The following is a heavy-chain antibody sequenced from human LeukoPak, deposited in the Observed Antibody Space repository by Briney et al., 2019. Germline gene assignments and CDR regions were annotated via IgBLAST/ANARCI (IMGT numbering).Heavy chain of an antibody. Sequence: GGSLRLSCAASGFTFSSYDMTWVRQTPGKGLEWVSGIYSGDSTYYADSVTGRFTISRDNSKNTLYLQMNSLTAEDTAVYYCAREDRYTSGSFDYWGQGTLVTVSS. D-gene: IGHD6-19*01. J-gene: IGHJ4*02. CDR2: IYSGDST. V-gene: IGHV3-66*02. CDR1: GFTFSSYD. CDR3: AREDRYTSGSFDY.